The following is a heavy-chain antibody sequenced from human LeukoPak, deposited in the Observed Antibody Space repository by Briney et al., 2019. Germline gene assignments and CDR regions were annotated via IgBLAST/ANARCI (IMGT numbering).Heavy chain of an antibody. J-gene: IGHJ4*02. CDR3: AKDRRAGSYDY. CDR1: GFTFSSYG. Sequence: GGSLRLSCAASGFTFSSYGMTWVRQAPGKGLEWVSAISGSGGSTYYADSVKGRFTISRDNSKNTLYLQMNSLRAEDTAVYYCAKDRRAGSYDYWGQGTLVTVSS. D-gene: IGHD3-10*01. CDR2: ISGSGGST. V-gene: IGHV3-23*01.